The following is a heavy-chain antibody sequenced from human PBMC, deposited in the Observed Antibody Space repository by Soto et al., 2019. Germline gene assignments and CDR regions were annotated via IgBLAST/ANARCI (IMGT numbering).Heavy chain of an antibody. CDR3: ARGQGRPSGGWWLGFPYYYYGMDV. CDR1: GFTFSSYS. J-gene: IGHJ6*02. D-gene: IGHD6-19*01. Sequence: GGSLRLSCAASGFTFSSYSMNWVRQAPGKGLEWVSSISSSSSYIYYADSVKGRFTISRDNAKNSLYLQMNSLRAEDTAVYYCARGQGRPSGGWWLGFPYYYYGMDVWGQGTTVTVSS. CDR2: ISSSSSYI. V-gene: IGHV3-21*01.